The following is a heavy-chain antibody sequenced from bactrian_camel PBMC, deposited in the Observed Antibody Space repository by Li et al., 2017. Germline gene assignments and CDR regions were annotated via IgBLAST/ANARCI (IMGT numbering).Heavy chain of an antibody. J-gene: IGHJ4*01. CDR3: AVGSKWTCASGSWYQVAFYND. CDR2: IDSDGST. Sequence: DVQLVESGGGSVRTGGSLRLSCAASGFIGSSFCRGWFRQVPGKEREAVAAIDSDGSTSYADSVQGRFTISKDNAKNTLYLQMDRLKSEDTAMYYCAVGSKWTCASGSWYQVAFYNDWGQGTQVTVS. D-gene: IGHD3*01. V-gene: IGHV3S67*01. CDR1: GFIGSSFC.